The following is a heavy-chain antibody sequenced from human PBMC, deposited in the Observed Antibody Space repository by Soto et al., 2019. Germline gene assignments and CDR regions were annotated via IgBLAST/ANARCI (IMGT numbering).Heavy chain of an antibody. CDR2: INHSGNT. CDR1: GASLSDNY. Sequence: PSETLSLTCAVYGASLSDNYCNWLRQPPGKGLEWIGEINHSGNTNYNPSLRSRVTISIDTSKNQLSLNLRSVSAADTAVYYCARGRGEFDARGKGTQVTVS. D-gene: IGHD2-21*01. J-gene: IGHJ5*01. CDR3: ARGRGEFDA. V-gene: IGHV4-34*01.